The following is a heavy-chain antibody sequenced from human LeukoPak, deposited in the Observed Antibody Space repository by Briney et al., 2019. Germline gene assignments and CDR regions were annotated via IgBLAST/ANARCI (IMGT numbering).Heavy chain of an antibody. CDR1: GFTFASFA. V-gene: IGHV3-23*01. CDR3: AKILHLGELSLGY. J-gene: IGHJ4*02. CDR2: ISGSDSST. D-gene: IGHD3-16*02. Sequence: GGSLRLSCAASGFTFASFAMTWVRQSPGKGLEWVSLISGSDSSTYYADSVKGRFTISRDDPRNTLYLHMNSLRAEDTAVYYCAKILHLGELSLGYWGQGTLVTVSS.